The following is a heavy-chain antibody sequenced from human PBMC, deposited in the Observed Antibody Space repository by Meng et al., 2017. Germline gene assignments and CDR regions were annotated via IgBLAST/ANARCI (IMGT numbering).Heavy chain of an antibody. CDR2: IYTSGST. V-gene: IGHV4-61*02. Sequence: SETLSLTCTVSGGSISSGSYYWSWIRQPAGKGLEWIGRIYTSGSTNYNPSLKSRVTISVDTSKNQFSLKLSSVTAADTDVYYCASTLGYCSGGSCYPYYYGMDVWGQGTTVTVSS. CDR1: GGSISSGSYY. J-gene: IGHJ6*02. CDR3: ASTLGYCSGGSCYPYYYGMDV. D-gene: IGHD2-15*01.